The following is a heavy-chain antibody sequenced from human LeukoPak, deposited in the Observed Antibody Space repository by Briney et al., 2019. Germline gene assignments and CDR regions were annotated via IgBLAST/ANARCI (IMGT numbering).Heavy chain of an antibody. CDR1: GYTLTSYN. CDR2: INPSGGST. Sequence: ASVQVSCKASGYTLTSYNMHWVRQAPGQGLEWMGIINPSGGSTSYAQRFQGRLTVSRDTSTSTVYMELSSLTSEDTAAYYCARGASGGTGDWFDLWGQGTLVTVSS. V-gene: IGHV1-46*01. D-gene: IGHD3-10*01. CDR3: ARGASGGTGDWFDL. J-gene: IGHJ5*02.